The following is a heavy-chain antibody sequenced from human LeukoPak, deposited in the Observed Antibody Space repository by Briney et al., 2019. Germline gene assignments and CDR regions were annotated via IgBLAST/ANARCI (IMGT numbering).Heavy chain of an antibody. Sequence: PGGSLRLSCAASGFTFSSYSMNWVRQAPGKGLEWVSSITSSSSYIYYADSVKGRFTISRDNAKNSLYLQMNGLRAEDTAVYYCARGLSSGWSLDHWGQGTLVTVSS. CDR3: ARGLSSGWSLDH. J-gene: IGHJ4*02. V-gene: IGHV3-21*01. CDR2: ITSSSSYI. D-gene: IGHD6-19*01. CDR1: GFTFSSYS.